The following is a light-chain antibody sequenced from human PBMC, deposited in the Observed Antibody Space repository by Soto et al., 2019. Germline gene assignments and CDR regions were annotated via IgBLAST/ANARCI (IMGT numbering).Light chain of an antibody. J-gene: IGLJ1*01. CDR2: DVS. V-gene: IGLV2-14*03. CDR3: SSYTTSNTRQIV. Sequence: QSVLTQPASVSGSPGQSITISCTGNSSDVGGYNYVSWYQHHPGKAPKLLIYDVSNRPSGVSNRFSGSESDNTASLTISGLQPEDEADYYCSSYTTSNTRQIVFGTGTKVTVL. CDR1: SSDVGGYNY.